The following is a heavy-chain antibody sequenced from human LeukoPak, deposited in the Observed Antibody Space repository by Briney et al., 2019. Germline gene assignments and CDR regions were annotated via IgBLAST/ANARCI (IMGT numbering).Heavy chain of an antibody. V-gene: IGHV3-21*01. CDR1: GFTFSSYS. CDR2: ISSSSSCI. D-gene: IGHD3-22*01. CDR3: ARETYYYDSSGYYPTYYYYYMDV. J-gene: IGHJ6*03. Sequence: GGSLRLSCAASGFTFSSYSMNWVRQAPGKGLEWVSSISSSSSCIYYADSVKGRFTISRDNAKNSLYLQMNSLRAEDTAVYYCARETYYYDSSGYYPTYYYYYMDVWGKGTTVTVSS.